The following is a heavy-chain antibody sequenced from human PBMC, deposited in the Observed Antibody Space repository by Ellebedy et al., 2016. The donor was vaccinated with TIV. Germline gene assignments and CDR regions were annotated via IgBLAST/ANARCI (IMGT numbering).Heavy chain of an antibody. V-gene: IGHV3-30*03. CDR1: GFIFNSYG. D-gene: IGHD4-23*01. CDR3: TREARWGNWYFDL. Sequence: PGGSLRLSCAASGFIFNSYGIQWVRQAPGKGLEWIGVIASDGGATVYADFVRRRFTLSRDNSRNTVYLQMNSLGPDDTAVDYCTREARWGNWYFDLWGRGTLVAVST. CDR2: IASDGGAT. J-gene: IGHJ2*01.